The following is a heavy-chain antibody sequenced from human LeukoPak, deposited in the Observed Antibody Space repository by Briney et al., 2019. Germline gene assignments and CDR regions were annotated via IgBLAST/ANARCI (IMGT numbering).Heavy chain of an antibody. CDR3: ARSRWRSGYGSGSYNY. CDR1: GFTFSSYS. D-gene: IGHD3-10*01. V-gene: IGHV3-21*01. CDR2: ISSSSSYI. Sequence: KTGGSLRLSCAASGFTFSSYSMNWVRQAPGKGLEWVSSISSSSSYIYYADSVKGRFTISRDNAKNSLYLQMNSLRAEDTAVYYCARSRWRSGYGSGSYNYWGQGTLVTVSS. J-gene: IGHJ4*02.